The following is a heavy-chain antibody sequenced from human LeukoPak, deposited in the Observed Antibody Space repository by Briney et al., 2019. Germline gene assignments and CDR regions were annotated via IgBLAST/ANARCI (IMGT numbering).Heavy chain of an antibody. CDR2: INPSGGST. D-gene: IGHD3-9*01. J-gene: IGHJ3*02. CDR3: AREDYDILTGYYNHDAFDI. CDR1: GYTFTSYY. V-gene: IGHV1-46*01. Sequence: ASVKVSCKASGYTFTSYYTHWVRQAPGQGLEWMGIINPSGGSTSYAQKFQGRVTMTRDTSTSTVYMELSSLRSEDTAVYYCAREDYDILTGYYNHDAFDIWGQGTMVTVSS.